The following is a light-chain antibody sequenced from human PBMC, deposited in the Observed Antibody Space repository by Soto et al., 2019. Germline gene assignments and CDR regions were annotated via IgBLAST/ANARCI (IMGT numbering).Light chain of an antibody. J-gene: IGKJ2*01. CDR1: QSLVDNDGYSY. CDR2: KIS. Sequence: VVMTQSPLSLPVTLGEPASVSCRSSQSLVDNDGYSYLSWFQQRPGQSPRRLIYKISNRDSGVPDRLSGSVSDTDCTLKISRVEPEDVAVYYCMQGTHWPYTFGQGTQLEIK. V-gene: IGKV2-30*01. CDR3: MQGTHWPYT.